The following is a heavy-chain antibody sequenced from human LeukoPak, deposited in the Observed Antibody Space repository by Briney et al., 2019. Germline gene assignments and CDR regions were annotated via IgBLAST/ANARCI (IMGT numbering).Heavy chain of an antibody. CDR2: IKYGGSEK. Sequence: HPGGSLRLTCAASGFTFSSYWMTWVRQAPGKGLEWVANIKYGGSEKYYADSVKGRFTISRDNAKNSLYLRMNSLRAEDTAVCFCARAEGYSYAFYFVYWGQGTLVTVSS. D-gene: IGHD5-18*01. V-gene: IGHV3-7*04. CDR3: ARAEGYSYAFYFVY. J-gene: IGHJ4*02. CDR1: GFTFSSYW.